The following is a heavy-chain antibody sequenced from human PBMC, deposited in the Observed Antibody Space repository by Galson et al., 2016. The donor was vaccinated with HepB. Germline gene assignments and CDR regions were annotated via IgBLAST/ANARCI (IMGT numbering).Heavy chain of an antibody. CDR1: GFSLSSSGMC. CDR3: SRIKIGGGSSAESDAFDI. V-gene: IGHV2-70*11. J-gene: IGHJ3*02. CDR2: IDWDDEK. Sequence: PALVKPTQTLTLTCTFSGFSLSSSGMCVSWIRQPPGKGLEWLARIDWDDEKYYTKSLQTRLTISKDTSKNQLILIMTTMDPEDTATYYCSRIKIGGGSSAESDAFDIWGQGTMVTVSS. D-gene: IGHD2-15*01.